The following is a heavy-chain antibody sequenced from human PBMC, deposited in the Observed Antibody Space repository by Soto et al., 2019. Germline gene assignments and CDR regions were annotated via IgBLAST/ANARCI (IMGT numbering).Heavy chain of an antibody. CDR2: ISYDGSNK. V-gene: IGHV3-30-3*01. D-gene: IGHD2-8*01. CDR1: GFTFSSYA. Sequence: QVQLVESGGGVVQPGRSLRLSCAASGFTFSSYAMHWVRQAPGKGLEWVAVISYDGSNKYYADSVKGRFTISRDNSKNTLYLQMNSLRAEDTAVYYCARDERVVLMVYAMEIHAFDLWGQGTMVTVSS. CDR3: ARDERVVLMVYAMEIHAFDL. J-gene: IGHJ3*01.